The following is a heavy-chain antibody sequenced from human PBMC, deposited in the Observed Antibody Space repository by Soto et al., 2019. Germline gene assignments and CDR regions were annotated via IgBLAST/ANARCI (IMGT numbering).Heavy chain of an antibody. Sequence: EAQLVESGGGLVKPGGSLRLSCAASGFTFNSYTMNWVRQAPGKGLEWVSCITSSGSYIYYADSVKGRFTISRDNAKNSLYLQMDSLRAEDTAVYYCAKEVGRSYYGMDVWGQGTTGTVSS. CDR1: GFTFNSYT. CDR3: AKEVGRSYYGMDV. V-gene: IGHV3-21*01. CDR2: ITSSGSYI. D-gene: IGHD1-26*01. J-gene: IGHJ6*02.